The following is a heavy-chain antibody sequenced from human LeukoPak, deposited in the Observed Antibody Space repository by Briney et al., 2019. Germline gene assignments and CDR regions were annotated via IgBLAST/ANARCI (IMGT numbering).Heavy chain of an antibody. V-gene: IGHV3-23*01. D-gene: IGHD6-13*01. CDR3: ANGSIAAAAAFDY. J-gene: IGHJ4*02. CDR2: ISGSGGST. CDR1: GFTFSSYA. Sequence: GGSLRLSCAASGFTFSSYAMSWVRQAPEKGLEWVSAISGSGGSTYYADSVKGRFTISRDNSKNTLYLQMNSLRAEDTAVYYCANGSIAAAAAFDYWGQGTLVTVSS.